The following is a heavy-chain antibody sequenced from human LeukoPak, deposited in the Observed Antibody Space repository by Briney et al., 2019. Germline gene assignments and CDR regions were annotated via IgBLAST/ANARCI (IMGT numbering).Heavy chain of an antibody. V-gene: IGHV4-59*08. J-gene: IGHJ2*01. D-gene: IGHD4-23*01. Sequence: SETLSLTCTVSGGSISNYYWSWIRQPPGKGLEWIGYIYYRGSTNYNPSLRSRLIISVDTSKNQFSLKLSSVTAADTAVYYCARLPTTVVTLYWYFDLWGRGTLVTVSS. CDR2: IYYRGST. CDR3: ARLPTTVVTLYWYFDL. CDR1: GGSISNYY.